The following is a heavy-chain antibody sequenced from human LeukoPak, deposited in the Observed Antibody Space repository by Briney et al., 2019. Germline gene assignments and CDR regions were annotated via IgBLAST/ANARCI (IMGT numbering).Heavy chain of an antibody. V-gene: IGHV1-3*01. CDR3: ARDFYYGSGSYGIRYYFDY. CDR2: INAGNGNT. Sequence: ASVKVSCKASGYTFTSYAMHWVRQAPGQRLEWMGWINAGNGNTKYSQKFQGRVTITRDTSASTAYMEPSSLRSEDTAVYYCARDFYYGSGSYGIRYYFDYWGQGTLVTVSS. J-gene: IGHJ4*02. CDR1: GYTFTSYA. D-gene: IGHD3-10*01.